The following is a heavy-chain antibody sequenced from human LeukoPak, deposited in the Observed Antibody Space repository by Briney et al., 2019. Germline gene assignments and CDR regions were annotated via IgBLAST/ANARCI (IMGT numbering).Heavy chain of an antibody. CDR3: AREGRVVPAARL. CDR1: GGSISSGDYY. Sequence: SETLSLTCTVSGGSISSGDYYWSRIRQPPGKGLEWIGYIYYSGSTYYNPSLKSRVTISVDTSKNQFSLKLSSVTAADTAVYYCAREGRVVPAARLWGQGTMVTVS. J-gene: IGHJ3*01. V-gene: IGHV4-30-4*01. D-gene: IGHD2-2*01. CDR2: IYYSGST.